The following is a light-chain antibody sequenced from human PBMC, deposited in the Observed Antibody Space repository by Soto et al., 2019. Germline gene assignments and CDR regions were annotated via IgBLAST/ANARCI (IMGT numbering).Light chain of an antibody. CDR3: QQYGSSGT. CDR2: GAS. CDR1: QSVSNNY. Sequence: EIVLTQSPGTLSLSPGERATLSCRASQSVSNNYLAWYQQKPGQAPRLLIYGASNRATGIPDRFSGSGSGTDSTLTISRLDPEDFAVYYCQQYGSSGTFGKGTKVDIK. V-gene: IGKV3-20*01. J-gene: IGKJ1*01.